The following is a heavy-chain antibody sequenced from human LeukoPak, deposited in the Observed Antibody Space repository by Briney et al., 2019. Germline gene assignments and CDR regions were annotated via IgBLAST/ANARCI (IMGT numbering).Heavy chain of an antibody. D-gene: IGHD3-9*01. CDR1: GFTFNTYS. CDR2: ISSSSTSI. J-gene: IGHJ4*02. V-gene: IGHV3-48*01. CDR3: ARDNYDILTGYLGTDY. Sequence: GGSLRLSCAASGFTFNTYSMNWVRQAPGKGLEWVSYISSSSTSIYYADSVKGRFTISRDNAKNSLYLQMNSLRAEDTAVYYRARDNYDILTGYLGTDYWGQGTLVTVSS.